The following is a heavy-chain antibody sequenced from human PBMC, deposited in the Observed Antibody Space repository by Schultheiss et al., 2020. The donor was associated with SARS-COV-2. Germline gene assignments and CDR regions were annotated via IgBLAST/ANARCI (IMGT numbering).Heavy chain of an antibody. CDR1: GFTFSSYA. J-gene: IGHJ6*02. CDR3: ARGGYYTGSYYYYGMDV. Sequence: GGSLRLSCSASGFTFSSYAMHWVRQAPGKGLEYVSAISSNGGSTYYADSVKGRFTISRDNSKNTLYLQMNSLRAEDTAVYYCARGGYYTGSYYYYGMDVWGQGTTVTVSS. V-gene: IGHV3-64*04. D-gene: IGHD3-22*01. CDR2: ISSNGGST.